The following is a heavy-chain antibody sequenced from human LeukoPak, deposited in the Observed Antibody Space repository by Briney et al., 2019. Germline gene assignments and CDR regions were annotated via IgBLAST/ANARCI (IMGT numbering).Heavy chain of an antibody. D-gene: IGHD1-26*01. Sequence: GGSLKLSCAASGFTLSGSAMHWGRQASGKGLGWVGRIRTEANSFATAYAASVEGRFPISRDDSQNTAYLQMNSLKTEDTAVYYCTRHGRGSLNVFDVWGQGTMVTVSS. V-gene: IGHV3-73*01. CDR2: IRTEANSFAT. CDR3: TRHGRGSLNVFDV. CDR1: GFTLSGSA. J-gene: IGHJ3*01.